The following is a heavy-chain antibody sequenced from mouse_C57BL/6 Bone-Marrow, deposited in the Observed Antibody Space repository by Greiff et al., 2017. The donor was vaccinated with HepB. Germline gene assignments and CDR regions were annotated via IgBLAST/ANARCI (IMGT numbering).Heavy chain of an antibody. Sequence: QVQLQQPGAELVRPGTSVKLSCKASGYTFTSYWMHWVKQRPGQGLEWIGVIDPSDSYTNYNQKFKGKATLTVDTSSSTAYMQLSSLTSEDSAVYYCARYDYDDGGFAYWGQGTLVTVSA. D-gene: IGHD2-4*01. CDR2: IDPSDSYT. V-gene: IGHV1-59*01. CDR1: GYTFTSYW. CDR3: ARYDYDDGGFAY. J-gene: IGHJ3*01.